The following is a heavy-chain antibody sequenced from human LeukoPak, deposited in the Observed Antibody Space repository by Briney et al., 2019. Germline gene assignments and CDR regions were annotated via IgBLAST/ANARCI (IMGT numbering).Heavy chain of an antibody. J-gene: IGHJ5*02. CDR2: IIPILGIA. CDR1: GGTFSSYA. V-gene: IGHV1-69*04. CDR3: AREGDVVADVNWFDP. D-gene: IGHD2-2*01. Sequence: SVKVSCKASGGTFSSYAISWVRQAPGQGLEWMGRIIPILGIANYAQKFQGRVTITADKSTSTAFMELSSLRSEDTAVYYCAREGDVVADVNWFDPWGQGTLVTVSS.